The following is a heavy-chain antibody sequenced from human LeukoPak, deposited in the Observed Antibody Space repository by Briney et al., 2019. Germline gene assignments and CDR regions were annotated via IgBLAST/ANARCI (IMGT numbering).Heavy chain of an antibody. CDR3: ARTDTSGYSYFDS. D-gene: IGHD3-22*01. V-gene: IGHV4-39*02. Sequence: SQTLSLTCTVSGGSISSGTYYWSWIRQPPGKGLEWIGSIFHSGRTSYNPSLKSRVTISIDTSKNHFSLKLNSVTAADTAVYYCARTDTSGYSYFDSWGQGTLVTVSS. CDR2: IFHSGRT. CDR1: GGSISSGTYY. J-gene: IGHJ4*02.